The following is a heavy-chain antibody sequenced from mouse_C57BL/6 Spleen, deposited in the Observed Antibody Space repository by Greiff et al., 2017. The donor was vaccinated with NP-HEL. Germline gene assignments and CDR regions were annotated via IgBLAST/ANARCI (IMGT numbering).Heavy chain of an antibody. CDR2: IDPENGDT. D-gene: IGHD1-1*01. Sequence: VQLQQSGAELVRPGASVKLSCTASGFNIKDDYMHWVKQRPEQGLEWIGWIDPENGDTEYASKFQGKATITADTSSNTAYLQLSSLTSEVTAVYYCTTRDYGSSYHYWGQGTTLTVSS. CDR3: TTRDYGSSYHY. CDR1: GFNIKDDY. J-gene: IGHJ2*01. V-gene: IGHV14-4*01.